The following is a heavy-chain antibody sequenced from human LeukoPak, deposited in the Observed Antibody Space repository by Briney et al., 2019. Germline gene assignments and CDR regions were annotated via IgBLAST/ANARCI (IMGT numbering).Heavy chain of an antibody. CDR2: IYYTGST. V-gene: IGHV4-39*01. CDR1: GGSISSSSYY. D-gene: IGHD6-13*01. J-gene: IGHJ4*02. CDR3: ARGLAAAGPPGY. Sequence: SETLSLTCTVSGGSISSSSYYWGWIRQPPGKGLEWIGSIYYTGSTYYNPSLKSRVTISVDTSKNQFSLKLSSVTAADTAVYYCARGLAAAGPPGYWGQGTLVTVSS.